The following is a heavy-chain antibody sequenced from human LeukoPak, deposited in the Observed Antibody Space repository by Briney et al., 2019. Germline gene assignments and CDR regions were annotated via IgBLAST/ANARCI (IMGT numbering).Heavy chain of an antibody. CDR2: ITSSSSYI. D-gene: IGHD2-21*02. Sequence: GGSLRLSCAASGFTFSTYSMNWVRQAPGQGLEWVSSITSSSSYIYYADSVKGRFTISRDNAKNSLYLQMNSLRAEDTAVYYCAREPHIVVVTAEAPLGWFDPWGQGTLVTVSS. V-gene: IGHV3-21*01. J-gene: IGHJ5*02. CDR3: AREPHIVVVTAEAPLGWFDP. CDR1: GFTFSTYS.